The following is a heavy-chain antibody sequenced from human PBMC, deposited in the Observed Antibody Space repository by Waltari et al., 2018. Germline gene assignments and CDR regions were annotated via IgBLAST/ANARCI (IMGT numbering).Heavy chain of an antibody. CDR2: INHSGST. J-gene: IGHJ5*02. D-gene: IGHD3-3*01. Sequence: QVQLQQWGAGLLKPSETLSLTCAVYGGSFSGYYWSWIRQPPGKGLEWIGEINHSGSTNYNPARKSRVSRSVDTSKNQFSLKLSSVTAADTAVYYCARGVGDYDFWSGYYPARHYNWFDPWGQGTLVTVSS. CDR1: GGSFSGYY. V-gene: IGHV4-34*01. CDR3: ARGVGDYDFWSGYYPARHYNWFDP.